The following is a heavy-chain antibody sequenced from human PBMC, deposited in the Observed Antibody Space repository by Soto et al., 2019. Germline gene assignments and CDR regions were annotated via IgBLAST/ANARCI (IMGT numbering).Heavy chain of an antibody. D-gene: IGHD3-3*01. V-gene: IGHV3-23*01. CDR2: ISGSDGKT. Sequence: GGSLRLSCAASGFSFGSYALSWVRQAPGKGLEWVSTISGSDGKTFYADSVKGRFSISRDTSQSTLYLQMDSLRADDTAMYYCARWSYLDYWGQGTRVTVSS. J-gene: IGHJ4*02. CDR3: ARWSYLDY. CDR1: GFSFGSYA.